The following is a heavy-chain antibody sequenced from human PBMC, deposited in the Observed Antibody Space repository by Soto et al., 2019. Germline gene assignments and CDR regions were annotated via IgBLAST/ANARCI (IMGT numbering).Heavy chain of an antibody. V-gene: IGHV4-39*01. CDR3: ARQAGGITIFGGWFDP. CDR2: IYHSGTT. D-gene: IGHD3-3*01. CDR1: HDSISSSSYY. Sequence: QLQLQESGPGLVKPSETLSLTCSVSHDSISSSSYYWGWIRQPPGKGLEWIGSIYHSGTTYYNPSLRSRVSISIDTSKNHCSLKVSSVTAADTAVYYCARQAGGITIFGGWFDPWGQGTLVTVSS. J-gene: IGHJ5*02.